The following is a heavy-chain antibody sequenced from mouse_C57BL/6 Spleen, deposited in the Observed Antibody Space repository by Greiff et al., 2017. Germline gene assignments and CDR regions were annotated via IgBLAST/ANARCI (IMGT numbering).Heavy chain of an antibody. J-gene: IGHJ2*01. V-gene: IGHV1-80*01. CDR2: IYPGDGDT. Sequence: LQQSGASVKISCKASGYAFSSYWMNWVKQRPGKGLEWIGQIYPGDGDTNYNGKFKGKATLTADKSSSTAYMQLSSLTSEDSAVYFCARRGLRREYYFDYWGQGTTLTVSS. CDR3: ARRGLRREYYFDY. CDR1: GYAFSSYW. D-gene: IGHD2-4*01.